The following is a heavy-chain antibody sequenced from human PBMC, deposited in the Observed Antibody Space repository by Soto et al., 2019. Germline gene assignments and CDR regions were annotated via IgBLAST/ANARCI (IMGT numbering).Heavy chain of an antibody. CDR2: ISRDGSNE. CDR1: GFTFSSYL. CDR3: ARDDEGGSDCDLGS. J-gene: IGHJ4*02. Sequence: QVQLVESGGGVVQPGRSLRLSCATSGFTFSSYLIHWVRQTPDKGLEWVAFISRDGSNEYYADSVKGRFTISRDNSKNTLYLEMNSLRAEDTAVYYCARDDEGGSDCDLGSWGQGTLVTVSS. D-gene: IGHD3-10*01. V-gene: IGHV3-30-3*01.